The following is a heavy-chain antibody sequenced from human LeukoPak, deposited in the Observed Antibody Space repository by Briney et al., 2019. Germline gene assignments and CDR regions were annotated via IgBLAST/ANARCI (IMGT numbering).Heavy chain of an antibody. Sequence: GGSLRLSCVSSGFTFSSYEMNWVRQAPGKGLEWVSYISSSGSTIYYADSVKGRFTISRDNAKTSLYLQMNSLRAEDTAVYYCARDCSGGSCYSPAPGAFDIWGQGSMVTVS. CDR3: ARDCSGGSCYSPAPGAFDI. J-gene: IGHJ3*02. CDR2: ISSSGSTI. V-gene: IGHV3-48*03. D-gene: IGHD2-15*01. CDR1: GFTFSSYE.